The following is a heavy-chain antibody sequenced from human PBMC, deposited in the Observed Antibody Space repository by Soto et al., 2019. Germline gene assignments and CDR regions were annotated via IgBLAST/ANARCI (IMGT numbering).Heavy chain of an antibody. CDR1: GGSCSGYY. CDR2: INHSGST. Sequence: ASETQSLTSAVYGGSCSGYYWSWIRQPPGKGLEWIGEINHSGSTNYNPSLKSRVTISVDTSKNQFSLKLSSVTAADTAVYYCARTRRGYSHYYYMDVWGKGTTVTVSS. V-gene: IGHV4-34*01. D-gene: IGHD5-12*01. J-gene: IGHJ6*03. CDR3: ARTRRGYSHYYYMDV.